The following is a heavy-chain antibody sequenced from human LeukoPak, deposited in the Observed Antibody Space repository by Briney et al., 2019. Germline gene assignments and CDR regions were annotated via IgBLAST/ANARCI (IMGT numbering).Heavy chain of an antibody. CDR2: ISYDGSNK. V-gene: IGHV3-30*04. CDR1: GFTFSSYA. CDR3: ARDEPYNWNDVGYYYYGMDV. Sequence: PGGSLRLSCAASGFTFSSYAMHWVRQAPGKGLEWVAVISYDGSNKYYADSVKGRFTISRDNSKNTLYLKMNSLRAEDTAVYYCARDEPYNWNDVGYYYYGMDVWGKGTTVTVSS. D-gene: IGHD1-1*01. J-gene: IGHJ6*04.